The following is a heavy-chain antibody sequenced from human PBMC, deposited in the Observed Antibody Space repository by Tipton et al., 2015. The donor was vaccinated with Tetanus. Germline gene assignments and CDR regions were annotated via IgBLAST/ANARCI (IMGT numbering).Heavy chain of an antibody. J-gene: IGHJ4*02. V-gene: IGHV4-59*11. D-gene: IGHD4-23*01. CDR2: MFDNGNT. Sequence: TLSLTCTVSGGSISSHYWSWVRQPPGKGLEWIGHMFDNGNTNYNPSLKSRVTISADTTKKQFSLNLRSVTAADTAVYYCAGLPVGGGYSAHHYFLHWGQGTLVTVSS. CDR1: GGSISSHY. CDR3: AGLPVGGGYSAHHYFLH.